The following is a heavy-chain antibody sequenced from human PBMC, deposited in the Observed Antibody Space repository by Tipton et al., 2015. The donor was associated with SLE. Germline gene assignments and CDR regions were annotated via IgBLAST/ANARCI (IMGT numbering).Heavy chain of an antibody. CDR1: DDSISNYY. Sequence: TLSLTCTVSDDSISNYYWSWIRQPPGKGLEWVGQIDHSGSSKYNPSLRSRVTMSVDTSQDRLSLKLTSVTAADTAVYYCARGRPYYVRGGYWSGSNCYMDSWGKGTAVTVSS. D-gene: IGHD3-10*02. J-gene: IGHJ6*03. CDR3: ARGRPYYVRGGYWSGSNCYMDS. CDR2: IDHSGSS. V-gene: IGHV4-34*01.